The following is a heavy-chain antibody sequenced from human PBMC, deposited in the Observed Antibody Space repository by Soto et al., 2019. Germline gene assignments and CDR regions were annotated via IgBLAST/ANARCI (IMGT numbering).Heavy chain of an antibody. V-gene: IGHV1-69*12. CDR1: GGTFSSYA. D-gene: IGHD6-13*01. CDR3: ARRRYSSSRTFYYYGMDV. J-gene: IGHJ6*02. Sequence: QVQLVQSGAEVKKPGSSVKVSCKASGGTFSSYAISWVRQAPGQGLEWMGGIIPIFGTANYAQKFQGRVTITAEESTSTAYMEMSSLRSEDTAVYYCARRRYSSSRTFYYYGMDVWGQGTTVTVS. CDR2: IIPIFGTA.